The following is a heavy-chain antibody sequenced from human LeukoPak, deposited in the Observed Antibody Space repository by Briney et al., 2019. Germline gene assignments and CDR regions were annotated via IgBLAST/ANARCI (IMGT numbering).Heavy chain of an antibody. J-gene: IGHJ3*01. V-gene: IGHV4-59*01. Sequence: PSETLSLTFTVSGGSISSYYWSWIRQPPGKGLEWIGYIYYSGSTNYNPSLKSRVTISVDTSKNQFSLKLSSVTAADTAVYYCARSQRGYYEGWGQGTMVTVSS. D-gene: IGHD3-3*01. CDR3: ARSQRGYYEG. CDR2: IYYSGST. CDR1: GGSISSYY.